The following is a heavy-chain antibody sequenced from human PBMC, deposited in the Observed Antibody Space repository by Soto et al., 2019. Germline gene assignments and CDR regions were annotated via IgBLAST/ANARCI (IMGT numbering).Heavy chain of an antibody. J-gene: IGHJ3*02. CDR2: INPSGGST. CDR1: GYTFTSYY. D-gene: IGHD3-9*01. Sequence: ASVKVSCKASGYTFTSYYMHWVRQAPGQGLEWMGIINPSGGSTSYAQKFQGRVTMTRDTSTSTVYMELSSLRSEDTAVYYCARGGDDDILTRQDAFDIWGQGTMVNVSS. CDR3: ARGGDDDILTRQDAFDI. V-gene: IGHV1-46*01.